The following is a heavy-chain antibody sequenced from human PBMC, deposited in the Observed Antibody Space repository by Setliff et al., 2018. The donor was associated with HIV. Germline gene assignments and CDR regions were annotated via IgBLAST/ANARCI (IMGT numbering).Heavy chain of an antibody. J-gene: IGHJ6*03. V-gene: IGHV4-59*12. CDR3: ARAGTGSGGSCYSCPMDV. CDR1: GDSISFYY. CDR2: IHNTEGT. D-gene: IGHD2-15*01. Sequence: KSSETLSLTCTVSGDSISFYYWTWIRQPPGKGLEWIGYIHNTEGTKYNPSLKSRVTMSVDTSKNQFSLKLSSVTAADTAVYYCARAGTGSGGSCYSCPMDVWGKGTTVTVSS.